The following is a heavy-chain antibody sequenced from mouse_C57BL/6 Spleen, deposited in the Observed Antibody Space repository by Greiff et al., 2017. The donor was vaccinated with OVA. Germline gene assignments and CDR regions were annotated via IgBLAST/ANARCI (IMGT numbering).Heavy chain of an antibody. CDR2: ISSGGSYT. V-gene: IGHV5-6*02. CDR1: GFTFSSYG. J-gene: IGHJ4*01. CDR3: ASLRDY. Sequence: DVKLVESGGDLVKPGGSLKLSCAASGFTFSSYGMSWVRQTPDKRLEWVATISSGGSYTYYPDSVKGRFTISRDNAKNTLYLQMSSLKSEDTAMYYCASLRDYWGQGTSVTVSS.